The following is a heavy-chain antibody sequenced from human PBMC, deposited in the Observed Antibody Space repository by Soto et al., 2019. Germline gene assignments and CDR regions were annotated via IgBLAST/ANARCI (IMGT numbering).Heavy chain of an antibody. Sequence: SETLSLTCAVYGGSFSGYYWSWIRQPPGKGLEWIGEINHGGSTNYNPSLKSRVTISVDTSKNQFSLKLSSVTAADTAVYYCARTLYSYGPRFDYWGQGTLVTVSS. J-gene: IGHJ4*02. CDR2: INHGGST. CDR1: GGSFSGYY. D-gene: IGHD5-18*01. CDR3: ARTLYSYGPRFDY. V-gene: IGHV4-34*01.